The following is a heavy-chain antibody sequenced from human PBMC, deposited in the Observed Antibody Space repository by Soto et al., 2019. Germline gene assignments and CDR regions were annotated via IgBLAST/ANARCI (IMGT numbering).Heavy chain of an antibody. CDR2: ISSTTNYI. CDR3: ARESEDLTSNFDY. J-gene: IGHJ4*02. CDR1: GFTFTYYA. V-gene: IGHV3-21*06. Sequence: PGGSLRLSCAASGFTFTYYALSWVRQAPGKGLEWVSSISSTTNYIYYGDSMKGRFTISRDNAKNSLYLEMNSLRAEDTAVYYCARESEDLTSNFDYWGQGTLVTVSS.